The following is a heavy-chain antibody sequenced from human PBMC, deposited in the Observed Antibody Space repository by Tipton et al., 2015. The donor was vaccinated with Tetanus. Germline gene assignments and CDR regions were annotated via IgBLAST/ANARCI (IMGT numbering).Heavy chain of an antibody. V-gene: IGHV4-31*03. J-gene: IGHJ5*02. CDR1: GGSISSGGFF. CDR3: ARGQGGGRVVRLNCFDP. Sequence: TLSLTCTVSGGSISSGGFFWNWIRQFPGKGLEWIGYVYYSGSTFYNPSLKSRVSISVDTSKNQFSLNLTSVTAADTAVYYCARGQGGGRVVRLNCFDPWGHGSLVAVSS. CDR2: VYYSGST. D-gene: IGHD6-6*01.